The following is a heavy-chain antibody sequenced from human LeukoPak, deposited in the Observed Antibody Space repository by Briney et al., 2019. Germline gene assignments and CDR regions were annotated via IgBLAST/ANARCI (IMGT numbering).Heavy chain of an antibody. CDR1: GYTFTSYG. J-gene: IGHJ5*02. CDR3: ARDILGYCSSTSCYEGGWFDP. CDR2: ISAYNGNT. D-gene: IGHD2-2*01. Sequence: ASVKVSCKASGYTFTSYGISWVRQAPGQGLEWMGWISAYNGNTNYAQKLQGRVTMTTDTPTSTAYMELRSLRSDDTAVYYCARDILGYCSSTSCYEGGWFDPWGQGTLVTVSS. V-gene: IGHV1-18*04.